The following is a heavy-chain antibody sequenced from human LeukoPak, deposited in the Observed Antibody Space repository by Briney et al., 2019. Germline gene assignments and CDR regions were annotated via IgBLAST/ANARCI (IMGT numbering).Heavy chain of an antibody. Sequence: GGSLRLSCAASGFTFSNYAMSWVRQGPGKGLEWVSAISGSGGSIYYADSVKGRFTISRDKSKNTLFLQMNSLRAEDTAVYYCAKDGGYYYDGSGYYFDYWGQGTLVTVSS. D-gene: IGHD3-22*01. V-gene: IGHV3-23*01. J-gene: IGHJ4*02. CDR1: GFTFSNYA. CDR3: AKDGGYYYDGSGYYFDY. CDR2: ISGSGGSI.